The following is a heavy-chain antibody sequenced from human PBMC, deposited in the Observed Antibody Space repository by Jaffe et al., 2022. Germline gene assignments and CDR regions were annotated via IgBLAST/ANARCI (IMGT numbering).Heavy chain of an antibody. CDR1: GFTFSSYE. V-gene: IGHV3-48*03. CDR2: ISSSGSTI. J-gene: IGHJ4*02. Sequence: EVQLVESGGGLVQPGGSLRLSCAASGFTFSSYEMNWVRQAPGKGLEWVSYISSSGSTIYYADSVKGRFTISRDNAKNSLYLQMNSLRAEDTAVYYCARDREGFGELFPVFDYWGQGTLVTVSS. CDR3: ARDREGFGELFPVFDY. D-gene: IGHD3-10*01.